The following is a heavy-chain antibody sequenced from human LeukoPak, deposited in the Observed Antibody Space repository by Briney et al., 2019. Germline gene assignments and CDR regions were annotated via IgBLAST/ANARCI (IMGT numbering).Heavy chain of an antibody. V-gene: IGHV1-18*01. J-gene: IGHJ4*02. D-gene: IGHD3-10*01. CDR3: AREGLLWFGVRRLNYFDY. CDR2: ISAYNGNT. Sequence: PWASVKVSCKASGYTFTSYGISWVRQAPGQGLEWMGWISAYNGNTNYAQKLQGRVTMTTDTSTSTAYMELRSLRSDDTAVYYCAREGLLWFGVRRLNYFDYWGQGTLVTVSS. CDR1: GYTFTSYG.